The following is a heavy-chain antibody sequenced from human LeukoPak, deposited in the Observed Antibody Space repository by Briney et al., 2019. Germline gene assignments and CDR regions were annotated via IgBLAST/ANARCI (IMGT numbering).Heavy chain of an antibody. CDR2: IKQDGSAK. D-gene: IGHD4-17*01. Sequence: GGSLRLSCAASGFTFSSYWMSWVRQAPGKGLEWVANIKQDGSAKYYVDSVKGRFTISRDNAKNSLYLQVDSLGAEDTAVYYCARHRCSNCGDYFDYWGQGTLVTVSS. V-gene: IGHV3-7*03. CDR3: ARHRCSNCGDYFDY. J-gene: IGHJ4*02. CDR1: GFTFSSYW.